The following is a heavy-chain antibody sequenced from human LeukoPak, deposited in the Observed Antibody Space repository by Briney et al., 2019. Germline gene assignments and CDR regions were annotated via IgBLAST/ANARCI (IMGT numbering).Heavy chain of an antibody. D-gene: IGHD5-12*01. CDR2: INHSGST. CDR1: GGSFSGYY. Sequence: SETLSLTCAVYGGSFSGYYWSWIRQPPGKGLEWIGEINHSGSTNYNPSLKSRVTISVDTSKNQFSLKLSSVTAADTAVYYRAREGRGYSGYARYWGQGTLVTVSS. J-gene: IGHJ4*02. V-gene: IGHV4-34*01. CDR3: AREGRGYSGYARY.